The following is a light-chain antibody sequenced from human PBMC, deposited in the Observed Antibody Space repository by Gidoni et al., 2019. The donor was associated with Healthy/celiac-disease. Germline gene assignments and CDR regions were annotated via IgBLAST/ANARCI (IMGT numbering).Light chain of an antibody. CDR3: QQSYSTLPIT. Sequence: DIQMTQSPSSLSASVGDRVTITCRASQSISSYLNLYQQKPGKAPKLLIYAASSLQSGVPSRFSGSGSGTDFTLTISSLQPEDFATYYCQQSYSTLPITCGQGTRLEIK. J-gene: IGKJ5*01. CDR2: AAS. CDR1: QSISSY. V-gene: IGKV1-39*01.